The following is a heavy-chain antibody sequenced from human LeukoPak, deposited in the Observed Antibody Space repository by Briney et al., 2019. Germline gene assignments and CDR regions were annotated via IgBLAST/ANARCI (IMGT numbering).Heavy chain of an antibody. J-gene: IGHJ3*02. V-gene: IGHV3-23*01. CDR2: IRGSGGST. CDR3: GRDPNGDYIGAFDM. D-gene: IGHD4-17*01. Sequence: GGSLRLSCAASGFTFSSYAMIWVRQAPGKGLEWVSAIRGSGGSTYYADSVRDRFTISRDNSKNTLFLQMNSLRAEDTAVYYCGRDPNGDYIGAFDMWGQGTVVTVSS. CDR1: GFTFSSYA.